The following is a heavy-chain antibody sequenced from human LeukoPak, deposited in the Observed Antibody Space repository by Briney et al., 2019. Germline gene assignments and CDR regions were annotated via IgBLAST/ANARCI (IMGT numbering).Heavy chain of an antibody. J-gene: IGHJ4*02. CDR3: AKSQVTGWYDFDY. D-gene: IGHD6-19*01. Sequence: GGSLRLSCSASGFIFNTFGMNWVRQAPGKGLEWVASIRSDGSDKKYADSVKGQFTISRDNSKSTLNLQMNSLRPEDTAVYYCAKSQVTGWYDFDYWGQGTLVIVSS. V-gene: IGHV3-30*02. CDR2: IRSDGSDK. CDR1: GFIFNTFG.